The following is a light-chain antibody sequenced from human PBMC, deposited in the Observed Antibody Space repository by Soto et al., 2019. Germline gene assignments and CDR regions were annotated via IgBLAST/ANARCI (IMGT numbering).Light chain of an antibody. CDR3: AAWDDSLSGYV. CDR2: SNN. J-gene: IGLJ1*01. V-gene: IGLV1-47*02. Sequence: QSVLTQPPSASGTPGQRVTISCSGSSSNIGSNYVFWYQQLPGTAPKLLIYSNNQRPSGVPDRFSASKSSTSASLAISGLRSEDEADYCCAAWDDSLSGYVFATGTKVTVL. CDR1: SSNIGSNY.